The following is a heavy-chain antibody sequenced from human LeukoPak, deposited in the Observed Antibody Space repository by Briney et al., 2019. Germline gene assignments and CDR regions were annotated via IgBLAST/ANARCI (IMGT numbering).Heavy chain of an antibody. J-gene: IGHJ6*02. CDR2: ISSSGSTI. CDR1: GFTFSSYE. D-gene: IGHD3-3*01. Sequence: PGGSLRLSCAASGFTFSSYEMNWVRQAPGKGLEWVSYISSSGSTIYYADSVKGRFTISRDNAKNSLHLQMNSLRAEDTAVYYCARDLLYDFWSGYWRGYGMDVWGQGTTVTVSS. CDR3: ARDLLYDFWSGYWRGYGMDV. V-gene: IGHV3-48*03.